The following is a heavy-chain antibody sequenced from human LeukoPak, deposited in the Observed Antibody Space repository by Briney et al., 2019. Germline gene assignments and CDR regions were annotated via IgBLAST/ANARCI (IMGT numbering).Heavy chain of an antibody. CDR1: GFTVSSNY. Sequence: GGSLRLSCAASGFTVSSNYMNWARQAPGKGLEWVSIIFSGGSTYYADSVKGRFTISRDNSENTLYLQTNSLRAEDTAVYYCARDWLNEGIAVAAAFDYWGQGTLVTVSS. D-gene: IGHD6-19*01. J-gene: IGHJ4*02. CDR3: ARDWLNEGIAVAAAFDY. V-gene: IGHV3-66*01. CDR2: IFSGGST.